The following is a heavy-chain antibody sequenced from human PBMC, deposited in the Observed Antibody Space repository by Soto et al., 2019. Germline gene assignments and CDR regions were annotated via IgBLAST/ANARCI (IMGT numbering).Heavy chain of an antibody. V-gene: IGHV3-23*01. CDR2: INSNAVTT. CDR1: GFTFRIHG. J-gene: IGHJ4*02. Sequence: PGESLKISCAASGFTFRIHGMSWVRQAPGKGPEWISTINSNAVTTHYADSVKGRFTISRDNSRNTLDLHMGSLRAEDTATYYCVAWVSAHFDFWGQGTLVTVS. D-gene: IGHD2-8*01. CDR3: VAWVSAHFDF.